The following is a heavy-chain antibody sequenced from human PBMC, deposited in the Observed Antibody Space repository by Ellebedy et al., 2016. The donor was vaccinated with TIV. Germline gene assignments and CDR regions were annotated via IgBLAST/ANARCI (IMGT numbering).Heavy chain of an antibody. CDR2: FHPEDGGK. D-gene: IGHD2-15*01. J-gene: IGHJ4*02. CDR3: ATAGSYHFNY. V-gene: IGHV1-24*01. Sequence: ASVKVSCXFSGFTLTERSMHWVRQAPGKGLEWMGGFHPEDGGKIYAQNLRGRVTMTEDTSADTAYMELSSLRPEDTAVYYCATAGSYHFNYWGQGTLVSVSS. CDR1: GFTLTERS.